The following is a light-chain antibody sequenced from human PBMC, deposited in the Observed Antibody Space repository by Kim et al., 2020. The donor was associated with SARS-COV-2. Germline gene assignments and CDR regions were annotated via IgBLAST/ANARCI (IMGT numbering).Light chain of an antibody. J-gene: IGKJ4*01. CDR3: QQYYTAPLT. Sequence: DIVMTQSSDSLAVSLGERATINCKSSQSVLHSSNHQNYLAWYQQKPGQPPKLLIYWASTRASGVPDRFRGRGSGTDFTLTISTLQAEDVAVYYCQQYYTAPLTFGGGTKVDIK. CDR2: WAS. CDR1: QSVLHSSNHQNY. V-gene: IGKV4-1*01.